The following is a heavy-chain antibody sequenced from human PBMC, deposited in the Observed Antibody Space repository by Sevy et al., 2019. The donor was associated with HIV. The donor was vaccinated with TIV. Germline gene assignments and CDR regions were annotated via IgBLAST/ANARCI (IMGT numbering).Heavy chain of an antibody. Sequence: ASVKVSCQASGYTFTGYYIHWVRQAPGQGLEWMGRINPNSGGTNYAQKFQGRVAMTRDTSISTADMELSRLRSDDTAVYYCACYAIDVFYIWGQGTMVTVSS. J-gene: IGHJ3*02. CDR2: INPNSGGT. CDR3: ACYAIDVFYI. D-gene: IGHD3-16*01. CDR1: GYTFTGYY. V-gene: IGHV1-2*06.